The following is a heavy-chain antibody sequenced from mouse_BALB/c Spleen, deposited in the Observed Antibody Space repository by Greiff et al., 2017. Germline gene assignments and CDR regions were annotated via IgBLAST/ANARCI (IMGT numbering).Heavy chain of an antibody. D-gene: IGHD1-2*01. Sequence: EVQLVESGPGLVKPSQSLSLTCSVTGYSITSGYYWNWIRQFPGNKLEWMGYISYDGSNNYNPSLKNRISITRDTSKNQFFLKLNSVTTEDTATYYCARTTATYFDYWGQGTTLTVSS. CDR3: ARTTATYFDY. V-gene: IGHV3-6*02. CDR1: GYSITSGYY. CDR2: ISYDGSN. J-gene: IGHJ2*01.